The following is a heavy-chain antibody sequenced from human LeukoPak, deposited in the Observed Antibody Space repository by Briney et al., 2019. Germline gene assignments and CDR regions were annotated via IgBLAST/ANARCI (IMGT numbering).Heavy chain of an antibody. CDR2: ISYDGSNE. Sequence: GGSLRLSCAASGFTFSSYTIHWVRQAPGKGLEWVAFISYDGSNENIADSVKGRFIISRDNSKNTLYLQMNSLRAEDTAVYYCAKGPAPRLGEFSYHALVDYWGQGTLVTVSS. J-gene: IGHJ4*02. V-gene: IGHV3-30*04. CDR1: GFTFSSYT. CDR3: AKGPAPRLGEFSYHALVDY. D-gene: IGHD3-16*02.